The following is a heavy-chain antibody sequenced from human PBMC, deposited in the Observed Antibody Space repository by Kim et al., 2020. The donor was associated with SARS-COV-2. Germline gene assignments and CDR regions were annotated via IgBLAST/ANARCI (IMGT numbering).Heavy chain of an antibody. V-gene: IGHV1-46*01. D-gene: IGHD3-22*01. CDR3: ARNKYYYDSSGTFDP. Sequence: KFQGRVTMTRDTSTSTVYMELSSLRSEDTAVYYCARNKYYYDSSGTFDPWGQGTLVTVSS. J-gene: IGHJ5*02.